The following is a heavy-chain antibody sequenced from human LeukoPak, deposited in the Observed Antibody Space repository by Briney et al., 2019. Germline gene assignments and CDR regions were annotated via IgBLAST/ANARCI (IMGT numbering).Heavy chain of an antibody. J-gene: IGHJ4*02. D-gene: IGHD3-10*02. V-gene: IGHV3-23*01. CDR3: AQNGGCSGTYYPY. Sequence: PGGSLRLSCAAPGFTFNTYGITWVRQAPGKGLEWVSTISDSATRTYYADPVKGRFTISRDNSRNTLSLQMNSVRDKDSSVYYCAQNGGCSGTYYPYWGLGTLVTVSS. CDR2: ISDSATRT. CDR1: GFTFNTYG.